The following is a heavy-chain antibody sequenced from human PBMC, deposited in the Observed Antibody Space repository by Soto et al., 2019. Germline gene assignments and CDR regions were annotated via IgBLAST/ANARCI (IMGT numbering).Heavy chain of an antibody. CDR3: ASPPGSGYYLHWFDP. CDR2: TYYSGST. Sequence: VQLKESGPGLVKPSETLSLTCTVSGGSISSYYWSWIRQPPGKGLEWLGYTYYSGSTNYNPSLKSRFTIPLDTSKNQFSLKLSSVPAADPAVDDCASPPGSGYYLHWFDPWGHGTLVAV. CDR1: GGSISSYY. V-gene: IGHV4-59*01. D-gene: IGHD3-22*01. J-gene: IGHJ5*02.